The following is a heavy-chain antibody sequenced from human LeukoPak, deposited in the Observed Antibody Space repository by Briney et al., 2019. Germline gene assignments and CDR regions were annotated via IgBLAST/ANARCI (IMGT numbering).Heavy chain of an antibody. Sequence: SETLSLTCTVSGGSISSYYWSWIRQPPGKGLEWIGYIYYSGSTNYNPSLKSRVTISVDTSKNQFSLKLSSVTAADTAVYYCARAESYGGSIWFDPWGQGTLVTVSS. V-gene: IGHV4-59*01. CDR3: ARAESYGGSIWFDP. D-gene: IGHD4-23*01. CDR1: GGSISSYY. CDR2: IYYSGST. J-gene: IGHJ5*02.